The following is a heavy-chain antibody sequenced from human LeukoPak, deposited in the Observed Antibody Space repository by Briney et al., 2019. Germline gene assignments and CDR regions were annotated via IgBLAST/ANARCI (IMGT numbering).Heavy chain of an antibody. V-gene: IGHV4-39*01. Sequence: SETLSLTCTVSSGSISSSRYYWGWIRQPPGRGLEWIGSIYYSGSTYYNPSLESRVTISVDTSKNQFSLKLSSVTAADTAVYYCATSGWYLLPGVYWGQGTLVTVSS. CDR3: ATSGWYLLPGVY. J-gene: IGHJ4*02. CDR2: IYYSGST. D-gene: IGHD6-19*01. CDR1: SGSISSSRYY.